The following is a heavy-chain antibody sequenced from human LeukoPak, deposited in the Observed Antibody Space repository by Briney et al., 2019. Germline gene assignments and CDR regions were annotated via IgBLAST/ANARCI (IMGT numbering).Heavy chain of an antibody. J-gene: IGHJ4*02. CDR1: GYTFTSYG. D-gene: IGHD2-8*01. V-gene: IGHV1-18*01. Sequence: GASVKVSCKASGYTFTSYGISWVRQAPGQGLEWMGWISAYNGNINYAQKLQGRVTMTTDTSTSTAYMELRSLRSDDTAVYYCARDVILGYCTNGVCYADYWGQGTLVTVSS. CDR3: ARDVILGYCTNGVCYADY. CDR2: ISAYNGNI.